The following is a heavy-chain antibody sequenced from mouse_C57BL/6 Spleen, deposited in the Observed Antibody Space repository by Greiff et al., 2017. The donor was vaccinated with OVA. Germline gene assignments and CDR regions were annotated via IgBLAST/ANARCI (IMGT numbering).Heavy chain of an antibody. V-gene: IGHV5-6*01. CDR1: GFTFSSYG. D-gene: IGHD1-2*01. J-gene: IGHJ3*01. CDR2: ISSGGSYT. CDR3: ARQDYYGTGFAY. Sequence: EVKVIESGGDLVKPGGSLKLSCAASGFTFSSYGMSWVRQTPDKRLEWVATISSGGSYTYYPDSVKGRFTISRDNAKNTLYLQMSSLKSEDTAMYYCARQDYYGTGFAYWGQGTLVTVSA.